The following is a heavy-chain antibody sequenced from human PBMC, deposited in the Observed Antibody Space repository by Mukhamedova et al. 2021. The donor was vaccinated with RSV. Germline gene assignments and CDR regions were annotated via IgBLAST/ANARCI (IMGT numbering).Heavy chain of an antibody. D-gene: IGHD2-2*01. J-gene: IGHJ4*02. V-gene: IGHV3-7*01. CDR2: IKQDGSDK. Sequence: VANIKQDGSDKHYVDSVKGRFTISRDNAKNSLYLQMNSLRVEDTAVYYCARGMPFDYWGQGSLVTVSS. CDR3: ARGMPFDY.